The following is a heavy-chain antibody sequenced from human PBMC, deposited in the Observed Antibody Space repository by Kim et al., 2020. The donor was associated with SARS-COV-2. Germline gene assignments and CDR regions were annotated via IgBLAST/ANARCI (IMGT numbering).Heavy chain of an antibody. V-gene: IGHV3-48*02. D-gene: IGHD3-10*01. CDR3: ARDPPLLWFGELSYYGMDV. J-gene: IGHJ6*02. CDR1: GFTFSSYS. Sequence: GGSLRLSCAASGFTFSSYSMNWVRQAPGKGLEWVSYISSSSSTIYYADSVKGRFTISRDNAKNSLYLQMNSLRDEDTAVYYYARDPPLLWFGELSYYGMDVWGQGTTVTVSS. CDR2: ISSSSSTI.